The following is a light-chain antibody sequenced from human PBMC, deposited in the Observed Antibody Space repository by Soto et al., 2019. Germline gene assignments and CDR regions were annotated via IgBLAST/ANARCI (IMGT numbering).Light chain of an antibody. Sequence: DIQMTQSPSTLSVSVGDRVTITCRASQSISRWLAWFQQKPGKAPKLLIYDASNLESGVPLRFSGSGSGTEFTLTITSLQPDDFATYYCQQYSSPYTFGQGTKLDIK. CDR2: DAS. J-gene: IGKJ2*01. CDR1: QSISRW. V-gene: IGKV1-5*01. CDR3: QQYSSPYT.